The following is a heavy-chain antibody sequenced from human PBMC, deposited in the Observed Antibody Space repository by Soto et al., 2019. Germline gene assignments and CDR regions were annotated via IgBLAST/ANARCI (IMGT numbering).Heavy chain of an antibody. CDR3: ATFRGGSYNWNKVFDY. J-gene: IGHJ4*02. CDR2: FDPEDGET. V-gene: IGHV1-24*01. CDR1: GYTLTELS. D-gene: IGHD1-20*01. Sequence: RASVKVSCKVSGYTLTELSMHWVRQAPGKGLEWMGGFDPEDGETIYAQKFQGRVTMTEDTSTDTAYMELSSLRSEDTAVYYCATFRGGSYNWNKVFDYWGQGTPVTVSS.